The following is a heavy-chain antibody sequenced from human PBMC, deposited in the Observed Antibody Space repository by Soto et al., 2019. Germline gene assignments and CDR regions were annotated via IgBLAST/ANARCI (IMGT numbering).Heavy chain of an antibody. D-gene: IGHD6-19*01. Sequence: SETLSLTCGVSGGTIRSPDWWTWVRQPPGKGLEWIGEIFQSGSTNYTPSLESRVTISVDKSKNQFSLTLTSVTAADTAVYFCARGRGRYSSGWSWFDPWGQGSLVTVSS. CDR1: GGTIRSPDW. CDR3: ARGRGRYSSGWSWFDP. CDR2: IFQSGST. V-gene: IGHV4-4*02. J-gene: IGHJ5*02.